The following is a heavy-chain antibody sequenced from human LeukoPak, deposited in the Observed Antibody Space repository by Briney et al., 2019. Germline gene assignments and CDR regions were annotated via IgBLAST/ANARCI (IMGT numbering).Heavy chain of an antibody. V-gene: IGHV3-48*02. CDR1: GFTFSSYS. Sequence: GGSLRLSCAASGFTFSSYSMNWVRQAPGKGLEWVSHITASGTAMFYADSVKGRFTISRDNAKNSLYLQMNSLRDEDTAVYYCARAVVGKEDLDNWGQGTLVTVSS. CDR3: ARAVVGKEDLDN. CDR2: ITASGTAM. J-gene: IGHJ4*02. D-gene: IGHD6-19*01.